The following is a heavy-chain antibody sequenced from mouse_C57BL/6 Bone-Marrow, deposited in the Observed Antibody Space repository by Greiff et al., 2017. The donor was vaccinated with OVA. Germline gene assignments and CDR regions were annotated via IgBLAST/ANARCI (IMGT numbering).Heavy chain of an antibody. CDR2: IYPGDGDT. J-gene: IGHJ1*03. CDR3: ARATVGERWYFDV. V-gene: IGHV1-82*01. D-gene: IGHD1-1*01. CDR1: GYAFSSSW. Sequence: QVQLQQSGPELVKPGASVKISCKASGYAFSSSWMNWVKQRPGKGLEWIGRIYPGDGDTNYNGKFKGKVTLTADKSTSTAYMQLSSLTSEDSAVYFSARATVGERWYFDVWGTGTTVTVST.